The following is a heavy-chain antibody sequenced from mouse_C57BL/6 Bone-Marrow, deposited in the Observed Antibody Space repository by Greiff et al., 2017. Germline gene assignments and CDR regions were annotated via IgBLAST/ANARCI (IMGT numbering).Heavy chain of an antibody. J-gene: IGHJ3*01. CDR1: GFTFSSYG. V-gene: IGHV5-6*01. CDR2: ISSGGSYT. Sequence: EVQGVESGGDLVKPGGSLKLSCAASGFTFSSYGMSWVRQTPDKRLEWVATISSGGSYTYYPDSVKGRFTISRDNAKNTLYLQMSSLKSEDTAMYYCARQGCAYWGQGTLVTVSA. CDR3: ARQGCAY.